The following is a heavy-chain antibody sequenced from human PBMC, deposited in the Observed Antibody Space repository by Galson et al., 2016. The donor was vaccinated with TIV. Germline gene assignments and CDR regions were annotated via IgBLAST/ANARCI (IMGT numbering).Heavy chain of an antibody. J-gene: IGHJ3*01. CDR1: GYNFATYW. CDR3: ARRIDMTTITRCFDAYDV. CDR2: VYPRDSDA. Sequence: QSGAEVKKPGESLKISCKGSGYNFATYWIGWVRQMPGKGLEWMGKVYPRDSDARYSPSFKDQVTFSGDTSTNTAYLQWLNLRASDSGIYYCARRIDMTTITRCFDAYDVWGRGKMVTVPS. V-gene: IGHV5-51*01. D-gene: IGHD5-24*01.